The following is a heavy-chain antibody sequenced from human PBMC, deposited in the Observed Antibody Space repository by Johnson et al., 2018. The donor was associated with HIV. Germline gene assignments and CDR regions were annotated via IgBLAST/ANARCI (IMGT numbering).Heavy chain of an antibody. D-gene: IGHD1-26*01. J-gene: IGHJ3*02. CDR1: GFTFSSYA. CDR3: ARSLPDPHPECELRAVYAFDI. CDR2: ISYDGSNK. Sequence: QMQLVESGGGVVQPGRSLRLSCAASGFTFSSYAMHWVRQAPGKGLEWVAVISYDGSNKYYADSVKGRFTISRDNSKNTLYLQMNSLRAEDTAVYYCARSLPDPHPECELRAVYAFDIWGQGTMVTVSS. V-gene: IGHV3-30*04.